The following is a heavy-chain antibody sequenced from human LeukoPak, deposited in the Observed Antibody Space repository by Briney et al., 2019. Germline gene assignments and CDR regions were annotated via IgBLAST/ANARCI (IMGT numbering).Heavy chain of an antibody. Sequence: EASVKVSCKASGYTFTGYYMHWVRQAPGQGLEWMGWINPNSGGTNYAQKFQGWVTMTRDTSISTAYMELSRLRSDDTAVYYCAREERDNSSWYKYFQHWGQGTLVTVSS. J-gene: IGHJ1*01. CDR1: GYTFTGYY. CDR3: AREERDNSSWYKYFQH. V-gene: IGHV1-2*04. D-gene: IGHD6-13*01. CDR2: INPNSGGT.